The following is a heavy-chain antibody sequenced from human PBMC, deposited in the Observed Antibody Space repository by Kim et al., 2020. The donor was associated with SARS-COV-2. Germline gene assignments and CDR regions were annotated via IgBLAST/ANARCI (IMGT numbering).Heavy chain of an antibody. CDR3: ARDTRWRATGNTSSFDY. J-gene: IGHJ4*01. CDR2: ISHDGSIQ. D-gene: IGHD2-8*02. V-gene: IGHV3-30-3*01. Sequence: GGSLRLSCVASGFTFSSYAMHWVRQAPGKGLEWVAIISHDGSIQYYADSVKGRFTISRDNSRNTLWLQMNSLRPEDTAVYYCARDTRWRATGNTSSFDY. CDR1: GFTFSSYA.